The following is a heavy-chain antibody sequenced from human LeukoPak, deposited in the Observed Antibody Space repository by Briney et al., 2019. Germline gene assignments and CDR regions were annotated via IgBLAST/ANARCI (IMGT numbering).Heavy chain of an antibody. D-gene: IGHD3-16*01. CDR2: IWYDGSEK. V-gene: IGHV3-33*01. J-gene: IGHJ4*02. Sequence: PGKSLRISCAASGFTFRSYGMHWVRQAPGKGLEWVAIIWYDGSEKYYTESVKGRFTISRDNSNNTLFLQMNSLRAEDTAVYYCTRHLGFHLGDLPARRALDYWGQGTLVTVSS. CDR3: TRHLGFHLGDLPARRALDY. CDR1: GFTFRSYG.